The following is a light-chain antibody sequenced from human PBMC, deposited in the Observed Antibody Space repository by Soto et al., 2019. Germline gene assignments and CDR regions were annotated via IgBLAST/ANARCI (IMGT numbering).Light chain of an antibody. J-gene: IGKJ1*01. CDR3: QQYNSYPKT. CDR2: DAS. CDR1: QSISSW. Sequence: IQVTQSASALSASVGDRVTITCRASQSISSWLAWYQQKPGKAPKLLIYDASSLESGVPSRFSGSGSGTEFTLTISSLQPDDFATYYCQQYNSYPKTFAQGTKVDI. V-gene: IGKV1-5*01.